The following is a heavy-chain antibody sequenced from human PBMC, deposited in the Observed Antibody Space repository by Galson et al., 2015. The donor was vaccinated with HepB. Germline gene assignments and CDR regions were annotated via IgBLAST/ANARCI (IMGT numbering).Heavy chain of an antibody. CDR1: GFTFSSYA. CDR3: AKDQSLDYGDSDY. Sequence: SLRLSCAASGFTFSSYAMSWVRQAPGKGLEWVSAISGSGGSTYYADSVKGRFTISRDNSKNTLYLQMNSLRAEDTAVHYCAKDQSLDYGDSDYWGQGTLVTVSS. V-gene: IGHV3-23*01. CDR2: ISGSGGST. J-gene: IGHJ4*02. D-gene: IGHD4-17*01.